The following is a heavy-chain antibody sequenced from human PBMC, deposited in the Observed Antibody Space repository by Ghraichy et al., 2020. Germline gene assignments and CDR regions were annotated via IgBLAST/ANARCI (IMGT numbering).Heavy chain of an antibody. D-gene: IGHD5-18*01. CDR2: ISGSGGST. CDR3: AKSSGYSYGYSDY. J-gene: IGHJ4*02. V-gene: IGHV3-23*01. Sequence: GESLNISCAASGFTFSSYAMSWVRQAPGKGLEWVSAISGSGGSTYYADSVKGRFTISRDNSKNTLYLQMNSLRAEDTAVYYCAKSSGYSYGYSDYWGQGTLVTVSS. CDR1: GFTFSSYA.